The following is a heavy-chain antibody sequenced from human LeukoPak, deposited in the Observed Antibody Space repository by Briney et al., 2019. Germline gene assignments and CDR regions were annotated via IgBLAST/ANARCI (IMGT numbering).Heavy chain of an antibody. CDR1: GGSFSGYC. D-gene: IGHD2-15*01. V-gene: IGHV4-34*01. J-gene: IGHJ4*02. CDR2: INHSGST. Sequence: SETLSLTCAVYGGSFSGYCWSWIPQPPGKGLEWIGEINHSGSTNYNPSLKSRVTISVDTSKNQFSLKLSSVTAADTAVYYCARARPRGYCSGGSCYPAVDYWGQGTLVTVSS. CDR3: ARARPRGYCSGGSCYPAVDY.